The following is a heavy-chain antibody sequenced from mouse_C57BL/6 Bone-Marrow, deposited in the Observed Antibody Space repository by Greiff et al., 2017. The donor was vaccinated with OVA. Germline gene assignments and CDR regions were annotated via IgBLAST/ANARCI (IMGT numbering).Heavy chain of an antibody. CDR3: ARLPVYGSISGFAY. Sequence: VQLQQSGPELVKPGASVKISCKASGYAFSSSWMNWVKQRPGKGLEWIGRIYPGDGDTNYNGKFKGKATLTADKSSSTAYMQLSSLTSEDSAVYFCARLPVYGSISGFAYWGQGTLVTVSA. V-gene: IGHV1-82*01. CDR1: GYAFSSSW. D-gene: IGHD1-1*01. J-gene: IGHJ3*01. CDR2: IYPGDGDT.